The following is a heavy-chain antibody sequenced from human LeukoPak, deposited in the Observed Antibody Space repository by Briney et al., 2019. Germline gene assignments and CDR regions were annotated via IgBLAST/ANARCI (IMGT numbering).Heavy chain of an antibody. CDR2: ISGSGGST. J-gene: IGHJ4*02. CDR3: AKEGREGYYDILTGYYPFDY. V-gene: IGHV3-23*01. Sequence: PVGSLRLSCAAPGFTFSSYAMSWVRQAPGKGLEWVSAISGSGGSTYYADSVKGRFTISRDNSKNTLYLQMNSLRAEDTAVYYCAKEGREGYYDILTGYYPFDYWGQGTLVTVSS. D-gene: IGHD3-9*01. CDR1: GFTFSSYA.